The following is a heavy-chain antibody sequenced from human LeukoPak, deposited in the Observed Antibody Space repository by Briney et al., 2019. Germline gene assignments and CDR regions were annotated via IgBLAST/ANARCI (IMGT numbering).Heavy chain of an antibody. CDR2: ISWNSGSI. V-gene: IGHV3-9*01. J-gene: IGHJ4*02. Sequence: GRSLRLSCAASGFTFDDYAMHWVRQAPGKGLEWVSGISWNSGSIGYADSVKGRFTISRDNAKNSLYLQMNSLRAEDTALYYCAKGDINYYDSSGFDYWGQGTLVTVSS. CDR1: GFTFDDYA. D-gene: IGHD3-22*01. CDR3: AKGDINYYDSSGFDY.